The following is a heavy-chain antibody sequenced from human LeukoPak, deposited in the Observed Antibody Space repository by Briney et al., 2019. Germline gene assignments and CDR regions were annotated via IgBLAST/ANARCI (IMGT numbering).Heavy chain of an antibody. CDR1: GFTFSSSA. CDR3: AKDRYSYAFEYSDS. D-gene: IGHD5-18*01. J-gene: IGHJ4*02. CDR2: TSYDGSTK. Sequence: GGSLRLSCVASGFTFSSSAMHWVRQAPGKGLEWVAVTSYDGSTKYYADSVRGRFTISRDNSKNTLYLQMSSLRAEDTAVYYCAKDRYSYAFEYSDSWGQGTLVTVSS. V-gene: IGHV3-30*04.